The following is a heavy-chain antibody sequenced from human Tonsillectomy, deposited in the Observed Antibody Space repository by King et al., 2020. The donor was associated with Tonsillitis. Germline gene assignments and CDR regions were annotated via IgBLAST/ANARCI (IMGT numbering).Heavy chain of an antibody. V-gene: IGHV2-5*01. J-gene: IGHJ3*02. CDR1: GFSLDTSGVS. CDR3: AHSGVPAAGGDAFDI. Sequence: TLKESGPTLVKPTQTLTLTCTFSGFSLDTSGVSVGWIRQPPGKALECLALVYWNDDKRYSPSVKNRVTITKDTSKNQVVLAIANMDPVDAGTYYCAHSGVPAAGGDAFDIWGPGTMVTVS. D-gene: IGHD6-13*01. CDR2: VYWNDDK.